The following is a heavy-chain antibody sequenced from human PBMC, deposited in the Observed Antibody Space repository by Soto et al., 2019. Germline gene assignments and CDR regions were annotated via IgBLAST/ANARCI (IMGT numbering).Heavy chain of an antibody. CDR3: ARHSSSWSLDY. D-gene: IGHD6-6*01. CDR1: GFSFISYA. Sequence: PGGSLRLSCAASGFSFISYAMHWVRQAPGKGLVWVSRTNGDGSSTTYADSVKGRFTISRDNARNTLYLQMNSLRAEDTAVYFCARHSSSWSLDYWGQGTLVTVSS. J-gene: IGHJ4*02. CDR2: TNGDGSST. V-gene: IGHV3-74*01.